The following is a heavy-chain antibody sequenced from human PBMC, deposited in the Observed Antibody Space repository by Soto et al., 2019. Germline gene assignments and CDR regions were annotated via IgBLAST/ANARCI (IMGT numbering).Heavy chain of an antibody. V-gene: IGHV3-30*18. CDR2: ISYDGSNK. CDR3: AKDQGELLGGADY. CDR1: GFTFSSYG. D-gene: IGHD1-26*01. J-gene: IGHJ4*02. Sequence: QVQLVESGGGVVQPGRSLRLSCAASGFTFSSYGMHWVRQAPGKGLEWVAVISYDGSNKYYADSVKGRFTISRDNSKNMLYLQMNSLRAEDTAVYYCAKDQGELLGGADYWGQGTLVTVSS.